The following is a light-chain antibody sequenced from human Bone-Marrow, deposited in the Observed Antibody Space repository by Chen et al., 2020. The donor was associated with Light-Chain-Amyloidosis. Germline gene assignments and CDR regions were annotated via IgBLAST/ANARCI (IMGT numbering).Light chain of an antibody. V-gene: IGLV1-40*01. CDR2: GNN. J-gene: IGLJ2*01. CDR3: QSYDSSLSVV. CDR1: SSNIGAGYD. Sequence: QSVLTEPPSVSGATGHRVTISCTGSSSNIGAGYDVHWYQQVPGTAPRLLIYGNNHRPSGVPDRFSGSKSDTSASLAITGLQAEDGADYFCQSYDSSLSVVFGGGTKLTVL.